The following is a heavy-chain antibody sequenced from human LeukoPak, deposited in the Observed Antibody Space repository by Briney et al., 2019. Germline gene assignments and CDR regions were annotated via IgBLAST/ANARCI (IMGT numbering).Heavy chain of an antibody. Sequence: SETLSLTCTVSGGSISSYYWSWIRQPPGKGLEWIGYIYYSGSTNYNPSLKSRVTISVETSKNEFSLKLRSVTAADTAVYYCARDGGSYYYGSGSYLLGAFDIWGQGTMVTVSS. D-gene: IGHD3-10*01. J-gene: IGHJ3*02. CDR1: GGSISSYY. CDR2: IYYSGST. CDR3: ARDGGSYYYGSGSYLLGAFDI. V-gene: IGHV4-59*01.